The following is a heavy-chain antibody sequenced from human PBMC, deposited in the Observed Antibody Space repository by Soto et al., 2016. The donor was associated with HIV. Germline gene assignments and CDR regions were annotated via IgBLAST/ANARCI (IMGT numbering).Heavy chain of an antibody. CDR1: GYTFNDYY. CDR3: ARDPPDYDILTGRL. D-gene: IGHD3-9*01. V-gene: IGHV1-2*02. J-gene: IGHJ4*02. Sequence: QVQVVQSGAEVKMPGASVKVSCKASGYTFNDYYMHLMRQAPGQGLEWMGWINPNSGRTKFAQKFQGRVTLTRDTSISTAYMELSRLRSDDTAVYYCARDPPDYDILTGRLWGQGTLVTVSS. CDR2: INPNSGRT.